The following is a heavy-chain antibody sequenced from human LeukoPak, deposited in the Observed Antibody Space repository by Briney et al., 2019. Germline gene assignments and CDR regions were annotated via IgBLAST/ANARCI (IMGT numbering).Heavy chain of an antibody. CDR2: INHSGST. D-gene: IGHD3-22*01. J-gene: IGHJ4*02. CDR3: ARGRGYYDSSGYFHFDC. Sequence: PSETLSLTCAVYGGSFSGYYWSWIRQPPGKGLEWIGEINHSGSTNYNPSLKSRVTISVDTSKNQFSLKLSSVTAADTAVYYCARGRGYYDSSGYFHFDCWGQGTPVTVSS. V-gene: IGHV4-34*01. CDR1: GGSFSGYY.